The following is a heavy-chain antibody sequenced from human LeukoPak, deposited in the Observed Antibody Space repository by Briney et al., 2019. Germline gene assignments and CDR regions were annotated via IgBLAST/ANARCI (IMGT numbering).Heavy chain of an antibody. CDR2: MNPNSGNT. J-gene: IGHJ6*02. Sequence: ASVKVSCKASGYTFTSYSISWVRQATGQGLEWMGWMNPNSGNTGYAQKFQGRVTMTRNTSISTAYMELSSLRSEDTAVYYCARGVGSGWYSYYYYGMDVWGQGTTVTVSS. CDR3: ARGVGSGWYSYYYYGMDV. V-gene: IGHV1-8*02. CDR1: GYTFTSYS. D-gene: IGHD6-19*01.